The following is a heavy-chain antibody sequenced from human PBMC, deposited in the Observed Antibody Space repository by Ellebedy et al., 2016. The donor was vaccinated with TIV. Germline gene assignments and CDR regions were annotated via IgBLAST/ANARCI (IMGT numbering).Heavy chain of an antibody. CDR2: IDLSDSYT. CDR1: GDKFGNYW. Sequence: GESLKISCKGSGDKFGNYWITWVRQMPGKGLEWMGNIDLSDSYTNDNPSFRGHVTISADKSISTAYLHWSSLKASDTAMYYCAGGGGSEPGGYWGQGTLVTVSS. J-gene: IGHJ4*02. D-gene: IGHD2-15*01. V-gene: IGHV5-10-1*01. CDR3: AGGGGSEPGGY.